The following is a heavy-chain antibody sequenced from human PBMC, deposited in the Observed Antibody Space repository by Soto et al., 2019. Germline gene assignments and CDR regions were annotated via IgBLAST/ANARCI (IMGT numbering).Heavy chain of an antibody. V-gene: IGHV1-8*01. D-gene: IGHD3-3*01. J-gene: IGHJ5*02. CDR1: GYTFTSYD. CDR2: MNPNSGNT. Sequence: QVQLVQSGAEVKKPGASVKVSCKASGYTFTSYDINWVRQATGQGLEWMGWMNPNSGNTGYAQKFQDRVTMTRNTSISTAYMELSSLRSEDTAVYYCARAAKSXIFGVVIIQWFDPWGQGTLVTVSS. CDR3: ARAAKSXIFGVVIIQWFDP.